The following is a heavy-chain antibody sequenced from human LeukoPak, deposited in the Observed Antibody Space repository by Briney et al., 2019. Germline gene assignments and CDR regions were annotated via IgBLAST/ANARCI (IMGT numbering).Heavy chain of an antibody. CDR1: GINFRSSG. Sequence: GGSLRLSCAASGINFRSSGMHWVRQAPGKGLEWVTFIQNDGSDKYYAASVKGRFTISRDNSKNTVYLHMASLRADGTALYYCAREGGRAVPGRFDQWGQGTLVTVSS. CDR2: IQNDGSDK. J-gene: IGHJ4*02. CDR3: AREGGRAVPGRFDQ. D-gene: IGHD2-15*01. V-gene: IGHV3-30*02.